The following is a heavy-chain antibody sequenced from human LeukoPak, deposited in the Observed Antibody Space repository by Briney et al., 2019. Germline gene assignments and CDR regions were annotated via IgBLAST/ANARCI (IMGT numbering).Heavy chain of an antibody. CDR2: ISGSGSSR. Sequence: PGGSLRLSCAASGFTFSGSAMSWVRQAPGKGLEWVSVISGSGSSRYYADSVKGRFTISRDNSKNTVFLQMNSLRVEDTAIYYCAKDIAAAGDYWGQGTLVTVSS. CDR3: AKDIAAAGDY. CDR1: GFTFSGSA. J-gene: IGHJ4*02. V-gene: IGHV3-23*01. D-gene: IGHD6-13*01.